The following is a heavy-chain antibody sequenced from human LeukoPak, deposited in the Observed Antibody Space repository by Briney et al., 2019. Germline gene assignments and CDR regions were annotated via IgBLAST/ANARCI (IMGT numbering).Heavy chain of an antibody. V-gene: IGHV4-61*02. CDR3: ARGGYSYGYFFFDY. CDR2: IYTRGNT. CDR1: AGSTSSGDYY. J-gene: IGHJ4*02. D-gene: IGHD5-18*01. Sequence: SETLSLTCIVSAGSTSSGDYYCSWIRQPAGKGLEWIGRIYTRGNTNYNPSLRSRVTMSVDTSQNHFSLTLSSVTAADTAVYYCARGGYSYGYFFFDYWGQGTLVTVSS.